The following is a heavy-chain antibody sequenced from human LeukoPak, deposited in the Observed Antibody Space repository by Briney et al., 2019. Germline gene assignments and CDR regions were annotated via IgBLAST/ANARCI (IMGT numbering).Heavy chain of an antibody. D-gene: IGHD1-26*01. CDR1: GFTFSNAW. Sequence: GGSLRLSCAASGFTFSNAWMSWVRQAPGKGLEWVGRIKSKTDGGTTDYAAPVKGRFTISRDDSKNTLYLQMNSLKTEDTAVYYCTTDSLLGDPDYFDYWGREPWSPSPQ. J-gene: IGHJ4*02. V-gene: IGHV3-15*01. CDR2: IKSKTDGGTT. CDR3: TTDSLLGDPDYFDY.